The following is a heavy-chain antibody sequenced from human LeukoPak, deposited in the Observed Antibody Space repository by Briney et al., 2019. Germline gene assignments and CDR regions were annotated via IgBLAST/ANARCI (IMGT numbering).Heavy chain of an antibody. V-gene: IGHV4-38-2*02. D-gene: IGHD2-15*01. CDR1: GYSISSGYY. CDR2: IYHSGST. CDR3: ARVVKGYYPNNYYYYMDV. J-gene: IGHJ6*03. Sequence: SETLSLTCSVSGYSISSGYYWGWIRQPPGKGLEWLGTIYHSGSTYYNPSLKSRVTISVDTSKNQFSLKLSSVTAADTAVYYCARVVKGYYPNNYYYYMDVWGKGTTVTVSS.